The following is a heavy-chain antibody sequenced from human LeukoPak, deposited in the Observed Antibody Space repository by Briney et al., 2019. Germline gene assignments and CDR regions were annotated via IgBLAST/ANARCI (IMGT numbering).Heavy chain of an antibody. Sequence: GGSLRLSCAASGFTFRNYWMHWVRQAPGKGLVWVSRINIDGSTRYADSVEGRFTISRDNAKNTLYLQMNSLRAEDTAVYYCARAGGSGWFDPWGQGTLVTISS. CDR3: ARAGGSGWFDP. CDR2: INIDGST. CDR1: GFTFRNYW. V-gene: IGHV3-74*01. D-gene: IGHD3-10*01. J-gene: IGHJ5*02.